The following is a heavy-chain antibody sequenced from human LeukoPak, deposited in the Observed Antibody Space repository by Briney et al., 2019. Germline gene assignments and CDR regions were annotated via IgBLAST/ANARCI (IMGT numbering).Heavy chain of an antibody. CDR1: GFTFSSNA. CDR2: FSGSGGST. J-gene: IGHJ4*02. D-gene: IGHD6-19*01. V-gene: IGHV3-23*01. Sequence: GGSLRLSCAASGFTFSSNAMSWVRQAPGKGLEWISAFSGSGGSTYYADSVKGRFTISRDNSKNTLYLQMNSLRVEDTAVYYCANAYSSGWYNYWGQGTLVTVSS. CDR3: ANAYSSGWYNY.